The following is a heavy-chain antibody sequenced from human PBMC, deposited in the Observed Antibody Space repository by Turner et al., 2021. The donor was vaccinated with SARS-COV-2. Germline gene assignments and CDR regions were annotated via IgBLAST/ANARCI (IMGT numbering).Heavy chain of an antibody. CDR3: LTGNDWTFAY. CDR2: IKQDGSET. D-gene: IGHD3-9*01. J-gene: IGHJ4*02. V-gene: IGHV3-7*01. Sequence: EVQLVESGGGLVQPGGSLRLSCAASKFTFSSYWMTWVRQAPGKGLEWVASIKQDGSETYYVDSVKGRFTISRDNAKNSLYLQMNSLRAEDTAVYYCLTGNDWTFAYWGQGTLVTVSS. CDR1: KFTFSSYW.